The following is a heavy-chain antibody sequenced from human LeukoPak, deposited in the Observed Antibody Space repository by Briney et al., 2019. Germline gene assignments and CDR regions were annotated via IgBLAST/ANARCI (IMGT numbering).Heavy chain of an antibody. CDR1: GYTFTSYD. D-gene: IGHD3-22*01. CDR3: ARGNQKYYYDSKGHPLREDY. Sequence: ASVKVSCKASGYTFTSYDINWVRQATGQGLEWMGWMNPNSGNTGYAQKFQGRVTMTRNTSISTAYMELSSLRSEDTAVYYCARGNQKYYYDSKGHPLREDYWGQGTLVTVSS. J-gene: IGHJ4*02. V-gene: IGHV1-8*01. CDR2: MNPNSGNT.